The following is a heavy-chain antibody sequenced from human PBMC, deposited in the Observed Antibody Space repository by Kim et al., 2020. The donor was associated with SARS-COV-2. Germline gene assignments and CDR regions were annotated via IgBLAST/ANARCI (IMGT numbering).Heavy chain of an antibody. CDR3: SKDRRPAAGTENWFDP. J-gene: IGHJ5*02. Sequence: SVKGRFTIARDNSKNTLYLQMNSLRAEDTAVYYCSKDRRPAAGTENWFDPWGQGNLVTVSS. D-gene: IGHD6-13*01. V-gene: IGHV3-30*02.